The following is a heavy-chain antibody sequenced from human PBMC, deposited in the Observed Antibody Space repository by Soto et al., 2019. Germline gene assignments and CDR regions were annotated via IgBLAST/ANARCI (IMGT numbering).Heavy chain of an antibody. V-gene: IGHV4-30-4*01. J-gene: IGHJ4*02. D-gene: IGHD6-19*01. CDR1: GGSISSGDYY. Sequence: SSETLSLTCTVSGGSISSGDYYWSWIRQPPGKGLEWIGYIYYSGSTYYNPSLKSRVTISVDTSKNQFSLKLSSVTAADTAVYYCARDRRSSGWYEDYWGQGTLVTVSS. CDR3: ARDRRSSGWYEDY. CDR2: IYYSGST.